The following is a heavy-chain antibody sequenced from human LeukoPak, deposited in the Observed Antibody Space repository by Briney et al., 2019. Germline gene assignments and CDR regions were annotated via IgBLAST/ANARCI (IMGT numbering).Heavy chain of an antibody. CDR2: IYYSGST. J-gene: IGHJ4*02. D-gene: IGHD1-1*01. V-gene: IGHV4-39*02. CDR1: GGSISSSYYY. CDR3: ARSAAGTGDFDY. Sequence: TSETLSLTCTVSGGSISSSYYYWGWIRQPPGKGLEWIASIYYSGSTYYNPSLQSRLTISVDTSKNNFSLKLSSVTAADTAVYYCARSAAGTGDFDYWGQGTLATVSS.